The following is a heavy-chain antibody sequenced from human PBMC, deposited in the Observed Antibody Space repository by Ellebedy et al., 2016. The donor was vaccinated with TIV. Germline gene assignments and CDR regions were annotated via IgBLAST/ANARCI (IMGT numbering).Heavy chain of an antibody. J-gene: IGHJ4*02. Sequence: GESLKTSCAASDFITSGDWMSCPRHAPGQGLEWVAHINPDGSAEYYVDSVKGRFTISRGNAKRSLFLQMNRLRVDDTAVYYCVTWGQSYGRWGQGSLVTISS. CDR2: INPDGSAE. CDR1: DFITSGDW. CDR3: VTWGQSYGR. V-gene: IGHV3-7*03. D-gene: IGHD3-16*01.